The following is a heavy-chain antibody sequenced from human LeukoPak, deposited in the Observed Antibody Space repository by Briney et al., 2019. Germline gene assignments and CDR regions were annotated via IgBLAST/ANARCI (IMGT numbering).Heavy chain of an antibody. V-gene: IGHV3-30*18. Sequence: PGRSLRLSCAASGFTFSSYGMHWVRQAPGKGLEWVAVISYDGSNKYYADSVKGRFTISRDNSKNTLYLQMNSLRAEDTAVYYCAKDVVVVPAAIIGLCYFDYWGQGTLVTVSS. J-gene: IGHJ4*02. CDR3: AKDVVVVPAAIIGLCYFDY. CDR1: GFTFSSYG. D-gene: IGHD2-2*01. CDR2: ISYDGSNK.